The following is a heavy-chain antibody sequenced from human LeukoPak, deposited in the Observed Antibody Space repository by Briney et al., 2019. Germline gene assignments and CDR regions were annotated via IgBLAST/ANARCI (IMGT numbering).Heavy chain of an antibody. Sequence: SGPTLVKPTQTLTLTCTFSGFSLSTSGMCVSWIRQPPGKALEWLARIDWDDDRYYNASLKARLTISKDTSKNQVVLTMTNMDPVDTATYYCAQSSRDHYYNYGMDVWGQGTTVTVSS. V-gene: IGHV2-70*11. CDR3: AQSSRDHYYNYGMDV. CDR2: IDWDDDR. CDR1: GFSLSTSGMC. D-gene: IGHD5-24*01. J-gene: IGHJ6*02.